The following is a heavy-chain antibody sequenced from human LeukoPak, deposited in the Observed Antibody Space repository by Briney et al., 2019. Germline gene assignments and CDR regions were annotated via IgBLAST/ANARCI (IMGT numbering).Heavy chain of an antibody. V-gene: IGHV3-30-3*01. CDR3: ASEGPPIHPFVVVTAIIPYNYYFDY. J-gene: IGHJ4*02. CDR1: GFTFSSYA. CDR2: ISYDGSNK. Sequence: AGGSLRLSCAASGFTFSSYAMHWVRQAPGKGLEWVAVISYDGSNKYYADSVKGRFTISRDNSKNTLYLQMNSLRAEDTAVYYCASEGPPIHPFVVVTAIIPYNYYFDYWGQGTLVTVSS. D-gene: IGHD2-21*02.